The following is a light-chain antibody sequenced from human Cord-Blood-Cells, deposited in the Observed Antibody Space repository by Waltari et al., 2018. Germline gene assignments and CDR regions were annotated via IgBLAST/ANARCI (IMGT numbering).Light chain of an antibody. Sequence: QSALTQPRSVSGSPGQSVTISCTGTSSDVGGYNYVPWYQQPPGKAPKLMIYDVSKRPSGVPDRFSGSKSGNTASLTISGLQAEDEADHYCCSYAGSYSWVFGGGTKLTVL. CDR3: CSYAGSYSWV. V-gene: IGLV2-11*01. J-gene: IGLJ3*02. CDR2: DVS. CDR1: SSDVGGYNY.